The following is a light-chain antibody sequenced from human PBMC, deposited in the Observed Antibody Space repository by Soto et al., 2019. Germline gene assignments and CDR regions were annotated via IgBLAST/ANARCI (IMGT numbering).Light chain of an antibody. CDR1: QSMSSD. V-gene: IGKV1-39*01. Sequence: DVQMTQSPSSLSAAVGDRVTITCRASQSMSSDLNWYQQKPGKAPTLLIYAASSLQSGGTSRFSGSRSGTDFTLTISSLQPEDFATYYCQQSYSTPQTFGQGTKVDIK. CDR2: AAS. J-gene: IGKJ1*01. CDR3: QQSYSTPQT.